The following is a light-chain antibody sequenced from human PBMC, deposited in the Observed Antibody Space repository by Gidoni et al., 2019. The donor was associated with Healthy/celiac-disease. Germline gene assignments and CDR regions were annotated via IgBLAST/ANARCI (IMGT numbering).Light chain of an antibody. CDR2: KAS. Sequence: DIQMTQSPSTLSASVGDRVTITCRASQSISSWLAWYQQKTGKAPTLLIYKASSLESGVPSRFSGSGSGTEFTLTISSLQPDDFATYYCQQYNSYTMYTFGQGTKLEIK. CDR3: QQYNSYTMYT. CDR1: QSISSW. V-gene: IGKV1-5*03. J-gene: IGKJ2*01.